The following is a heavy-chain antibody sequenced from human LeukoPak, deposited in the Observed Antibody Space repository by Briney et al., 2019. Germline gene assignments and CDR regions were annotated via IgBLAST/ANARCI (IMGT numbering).Heavy chain of an antibody. J-gene: IGHJ1*01. CDR3: STVTGIVGAKYFQH. CDR1: GFTFSSYA. Sequence: GRSLRLSCAASGFTFSSYAMHWVRQAPGKGLEWVAVISYDGSNKYYADSVKGRFTISRDNSKNTLYLQMNSLRAEDTAAYYCSTVTGIVGAKYFQHWGQGTLVTVSS. CDR2: ISYDGSNK. D-gene: IGHD1-26*01. V-gene: IGHV3-30-3*01.